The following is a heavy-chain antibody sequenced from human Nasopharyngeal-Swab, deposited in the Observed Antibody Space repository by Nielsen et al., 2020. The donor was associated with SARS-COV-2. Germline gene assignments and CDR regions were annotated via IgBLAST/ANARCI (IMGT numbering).Heavy chain of an antibody. V-gene: IGHV3-72*01. Sequence: GESLKISCAASGFAFSDHYMDWVRQAPGKGLEWLVRLRNKASGYTTEYAASVKGRFTISRDDSKSLLSLQMNSLKSADTAVYYCVRGDFGNYEFGMDVWGQGTTVTVSS. CDR2: LRNKASGYTT. D-gene: IGHD1-7*01. CDR3: VRGDFGNYEFGMDV. CDR1: GFAFSDHY. J-gene: IGHJ6*02.